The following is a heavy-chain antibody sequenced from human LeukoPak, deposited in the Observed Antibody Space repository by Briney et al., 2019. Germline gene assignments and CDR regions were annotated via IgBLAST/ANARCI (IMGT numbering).Heavy chain of an antibody. V-gene: IGHV1-18*01. CDR3: ARDRLLPGIAAAGTVGDY. J-gene: IGHJ4*02. CDR1: GYTFTSYG. Sequence: ASVKVSCKASGYTFTSYGISWVRQAPGQGLEWMGWISAYNGNTNYAQKLQGRVTMTRDTSTSTVYMELSSLRSEDTAVYYCARDRLLPGIAAAGTVGDYWGQGTLVTVSS. CDR2: ISAYNGNT. D-gene: IGHD6-13*01.